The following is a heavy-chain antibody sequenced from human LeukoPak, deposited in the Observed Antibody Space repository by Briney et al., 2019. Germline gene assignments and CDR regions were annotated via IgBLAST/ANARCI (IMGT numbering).Heavy chain of an antibody. V-gene: IGHV3-48*02. CDR2: ISSSSTI. J-gene: IGHJ4*02. Sequence: GGSLRLSCAASGFTFSSYSMNWVRQAPGKGLEWVSYISSSSTIYYADSVKGRFIISRDNAKKSLYLHMNGLRDEDTAVYYCARDGGYCSSSNCHLDYWGQGTLVTVSS. CDR1: GFTFSSYS. D-gene: IGHD2-2*01. CDR3: ARDGGYCSSSNCHLDY.